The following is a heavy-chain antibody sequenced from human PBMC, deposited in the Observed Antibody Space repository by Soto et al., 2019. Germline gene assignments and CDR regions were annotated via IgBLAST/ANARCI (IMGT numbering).Heavy chain of an antibody. CDR3: AKDQRKPAIFGVVTLS. Sequence: EVQLLESGGGLGQPGGSLRLSCPGSGFNLCRFAMSWVRQVPGKGLEWVSAISGSGQTTYYADSVKGRFTVSRDNSNNTLYLQMNSLRAEDTAVYYCAKDQRKPAIFGVVTLSWGQGTLVTFSS. CDR2: ISGSGQTT. D-gene: IGHD3-3*01. V-gene: IGHV3-23*01. CDR1: GFNLCRFA. J-gene: IGHJ5*02.